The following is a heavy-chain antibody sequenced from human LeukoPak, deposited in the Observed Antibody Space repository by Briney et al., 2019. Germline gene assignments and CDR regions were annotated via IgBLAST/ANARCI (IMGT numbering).Heavy chain of an antibody. V-gene: IGHV3-7*01. CDR2: IKQDGREK. CDR3: AREDYYDSSGPFY. J-gene: IGHJ4*02. D-gene: IGHD3-22*01. Sequence: PGGSLRLSCAVSGFTFSSYWMSWVRQAPGKGLQWVANIKQDGREKYYVDSVKGRFTISRDNAKNSLYLQMNSLRAEDTAVYYCAREDYYDSSGPFYWGQGTLVTVSS. CDR1: GFTFSSYW.